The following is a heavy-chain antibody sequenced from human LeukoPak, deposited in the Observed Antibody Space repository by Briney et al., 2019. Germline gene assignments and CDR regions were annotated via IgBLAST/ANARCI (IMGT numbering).Heavy chain of an antibody. J-gene: IGHJ4*02. Sequence: GASVKVSCKASGYTFTGYYVHWGRQAPGQGLEWMGWINPNSGGTNYAQKFQGRVTMTRDTSISTAYMELSRLRSDDTAVYYCARAPAFAYCGGDCYSAPFDYWGQGTLVTVSS. CDR1: GYTFTGYY. D-gene: IGHD2-21*02. V-gene: IGHV1-2*02. CDR3: ARAPAFAYCGGDCYSAPFDY. CDR2: INPNSGGT.